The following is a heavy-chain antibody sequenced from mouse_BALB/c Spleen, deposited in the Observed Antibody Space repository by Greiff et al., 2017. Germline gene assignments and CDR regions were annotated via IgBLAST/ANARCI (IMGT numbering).Heavy chain of an antibody. CDR3: TRENLLWAWFAY. V-gene: IGHV1-15*01. J-gene: IGHJ3*01. Sequence: VKLQESGAELVRPGASVTLSCKASGYTFTDYEMHWVKQTPVHGLEWIGAIDPETGGTAYNQKFKGKATLTADKSSSTAYMELRSLTSEDSAVYYCTRENLLWAWFAYWGQGTLVTVSA. D-gene: IGHD2-1*01. CDR2: IDPETGGT. CDR1: GYTFTDYE.